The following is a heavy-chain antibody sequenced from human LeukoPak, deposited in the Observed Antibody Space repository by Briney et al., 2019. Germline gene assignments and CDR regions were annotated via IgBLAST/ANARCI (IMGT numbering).Heavy chain of an antibody. V-gene: IGHV4-31*03. CDR3: ARETQATKDFWSGYYRNDGDYYYYGMDV. J-gene: IGHJ6*02. CDR2: IYYSGST. CDR1: GGSISSGGYY. Sequence: SETLSLTCTVSGGSISSGGYYWSWIRQHPGKGLEWIGYIYYSGSTYYNPSLKSRVTISVDTSKNQFSLKLSSVTAADTAVYYCARETQATKDFWSGYYRNDGDYYYYGMDVWGQGTTVTVSS. D-gene: IGHD3-3*01.